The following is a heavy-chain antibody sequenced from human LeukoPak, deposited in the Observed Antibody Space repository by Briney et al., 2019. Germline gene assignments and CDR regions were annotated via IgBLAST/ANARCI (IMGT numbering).Heavy chain of an antibody. J-gene: IGHJ4*02. Sequence: GGSLRLSCAASGFTFSSYAMSWVRQAPGKGLEWVSSISDGGYDTYYADSVKGRFTISRDNPKNTLYLQMNSLRVEDTAVYYCSNEPPYYDVWSGVDYWGQGILVTVSS. CDR3: SNEPPYYDVWSGVDY. CDR1: GFTFSSYA. CDR2: ISDGGYDT. V-gene: IGHV3-23*01. D-gene: IGHD3-3*01.